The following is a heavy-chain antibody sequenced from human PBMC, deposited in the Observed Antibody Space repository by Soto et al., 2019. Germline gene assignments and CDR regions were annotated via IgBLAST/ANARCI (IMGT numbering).Heavy chain of an antibody. J-gene: IGHJ4*02. Sequence: ASVKVSCKASGYTFTNYDMHWVRQAPGQRLEWMGMINPSNGNTSYAQKFQGRVTITRDTSASTAYIELSSLRTEDTAVYYCARGLGGYLDYIDYWGQGTLVTV. D-gene: IGHD3-16*02. CDR1: GYTFTNYD. V-gene: IGHV1-3*01. CDR2: INPSNGNT. CDR3: ARGLGGYLDYIDY.